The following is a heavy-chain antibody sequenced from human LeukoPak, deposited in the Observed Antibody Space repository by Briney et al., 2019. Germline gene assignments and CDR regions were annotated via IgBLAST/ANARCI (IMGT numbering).Heavy chain of an antibody. CDR1: GGSISSGDYY. V-gene: IGHV4-30-4*02. Sequence: SETLSLTCTVSGGSISSGDYYWSCIRQPPGKVLEWSGYIYYSGSTYYNPFNKSRATIADNTSNNQFFLMLCVMTAAETVVYYWARDGSAEGYDSSGSESFDIWGQGTMVTVSS. CDR2: IYYSGST. D-gene: IGHD3-22*01. CDR3: ARDGSAEGYDSSGSESFDI. J-gene: IGHJ3*02.